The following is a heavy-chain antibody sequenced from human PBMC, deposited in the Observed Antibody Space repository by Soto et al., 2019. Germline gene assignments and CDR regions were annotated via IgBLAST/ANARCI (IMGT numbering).Heavy chain of an antibody. CDR1: GGSMSGCH. CDR2: VYYSGST. CDR3: ARAGSTRDLNWLDP. D-gene: IGHD2-2*01. J-gene: IGHJ5*02. V-gene: IGHV4-59*01. Sequence: SETLSLTCTVSGGSMSGCHWSWIRQHPGKGLEWIGEVYYSGSTKYSPSLKNRGTMSADTSKHQFSLTLSSVTAAATAVYFCARAGSTRDLNWLDPWGQGILVTASS.